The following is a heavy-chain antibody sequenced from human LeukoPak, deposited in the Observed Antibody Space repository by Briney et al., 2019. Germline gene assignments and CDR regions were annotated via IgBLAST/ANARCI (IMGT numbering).Heavy chain of an antibody. D-gene: IGHD1-1*01. Sequence: PGGSLRLSCAASGFTFSSYSMNWVRQAPGKGLEWVSSISSSSSYIYYADSVKGRFTISRDNAKNSLYLQMNSLRAEDTAVYYCARDGRQTRENHFDYWGQGTLVTVSS. CDR2: ISSSSSYI. CDR1: GFTFSSYS. CDR3: ARDGRQTRENHFDY. J-gene: IGHJ4*02. V-gene: IGHV3-21*01.